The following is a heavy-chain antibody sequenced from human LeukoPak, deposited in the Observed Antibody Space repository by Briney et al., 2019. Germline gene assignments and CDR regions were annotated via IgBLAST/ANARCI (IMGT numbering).Heavy chain of an antibody. V-gene: IGHV3-20*04. D-gene: IGHD3-10*01. CDR3: ARVWFGELSDAFDI. J-gene: IGHJ3*02. Sequence: GGSLRLSCAASGFTFDDYGMSWVRQAPGKGLEWVSGINWNGGTTGYADSVKGRFTISRDNAKNSLYLQMNSLRDEDTAVYYCARVWFGELSDAFDIWGQGTMVTVSS. CDR1: GFTFDDYG. CDR2: INWNGGTT.